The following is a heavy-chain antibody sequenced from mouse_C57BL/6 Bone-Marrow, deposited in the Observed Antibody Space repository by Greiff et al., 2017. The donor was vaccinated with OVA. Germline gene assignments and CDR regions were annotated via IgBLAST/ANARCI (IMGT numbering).Heavy chain of an antibody. CDR1: GFTFSSYG. CDR2: ISSGGSYT. J-gene: IGHJ3*01. V-gene: IGHV5-6*01. Sequence: EVQLVESGGDLVKPGGSLKLSCAASGFTFSSYGMSWVRQTPDKRLEWVATISSGGSYTYYPDSVKGRFTISRDNAKNTLYLQMSSLKSEDTAMYYCARVRFAYWGQGTLVTVSA. CDR3: ARVRFAY.